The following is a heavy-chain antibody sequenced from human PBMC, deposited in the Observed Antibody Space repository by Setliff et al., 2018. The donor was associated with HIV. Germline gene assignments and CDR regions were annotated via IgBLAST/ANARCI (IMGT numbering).Heavy chain of an antibody. CDR3: ARGFDYAQRPPLYDFDY. J-gene: IGHJ4*02. Sequence: SETLSLTCTVSGGSISSGHYYWSWIRQHPGKGLEWIGYIYYSGNPFYNPSLRSRVTISLDTSKNQFSLKLSSVTAADTAVYYCARGFDYAQRPPLYDFDYWGQGTLVTVSS. CDR1: GGSISSGHYY. CDR2: IYYSGNP. V-gene: IGHV4-31*03. D-gene: IGHD2-2*01.